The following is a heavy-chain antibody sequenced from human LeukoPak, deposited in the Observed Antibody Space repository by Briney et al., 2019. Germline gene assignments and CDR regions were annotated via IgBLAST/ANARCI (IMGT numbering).Heavy chain of an antibody. CDR3: ARDFVVPAAITYNWSDP. J-gene: IGHJ5*02. CDR2: IYTSGST. Sequence: PSETLSLTCTVSGGSISSYYWSWIRQPAGKGLEWIGRIYTSGSTNYNPSLKSRVTMSVDTSKNQFSLKLSSVTAADTAVYYCARDFVVPAAITYNWSDPWGQGTLVTVSS. V-gene: IGHV4-4*07. CDR1: GGSISSYY. D-gene: IGHD2-2*01.